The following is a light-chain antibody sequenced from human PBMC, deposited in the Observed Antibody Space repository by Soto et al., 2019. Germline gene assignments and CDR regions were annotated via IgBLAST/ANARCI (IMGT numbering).Light chain of an antibody. CDR1: SSNIGSNT. CDR2: SNN. CDR3: AAWDDILNGVV. J-gene: IGLJ2*01. Sequence: QSVLTQPRSASGTPGQRVTISCSGSSSNIGSNTVNWYQQLPGTAPKLLIYSNNQRPSGVPDRFSGSKSGTSASLAISGLQSEDEADYYCAAWDDILNGVVFGGGTKLTVL. V-gene: IGLV1-44*01.